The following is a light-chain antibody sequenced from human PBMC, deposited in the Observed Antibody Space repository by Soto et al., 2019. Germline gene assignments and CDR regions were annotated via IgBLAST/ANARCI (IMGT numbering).Light chain of an antibody. V-gene: IGLV1-51*02. CDR3: GTWDNSLSAGV. CDR1: IGSSY. CDR2: ESN. Sequence: QAVVTQPPSVSAAPGQSVTISCTGIGSSYISWYQQHPGTAPKLLVYESNKRPSGIPDRFSGSKSGTSATLAITGLQTGDEADYYCGTWDNSLSAGVFGGGTKLTVL. J-gene: IGLJ2*01.